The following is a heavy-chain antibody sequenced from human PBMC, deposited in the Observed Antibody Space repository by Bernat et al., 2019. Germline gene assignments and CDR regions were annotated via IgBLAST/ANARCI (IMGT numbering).Heavy chain of an antibody. D-gene: IGHD6-13*01. J-gene: IGHJ3*02. Sequence: QVQLQESGPQLVKPSGTLSLTCVVSGDSISSSAWWSWVRQPPGKGLEWIAEIYHNGNINYNPSLRSRVTISIDKSKNKISLRLSSGTAADTAVYYCARDPVAAVGTAFDIWGQGTMVTVSS. V-gene: IGHV4-4*02. CDR3: ARDPVAAVGTAFDI. CDR1: GDSISSSAW. CDR2: IYHNGNI.